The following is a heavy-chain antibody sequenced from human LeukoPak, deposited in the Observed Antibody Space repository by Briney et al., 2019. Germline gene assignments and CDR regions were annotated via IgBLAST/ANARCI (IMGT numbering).Heavy chain of an antibody. D-gene: IGHD6-13*01. CDR2: IYYSGST. Sequence: PSETLSLTCTVSGGSISSYYWSWIRQPPGKGLEWIGYIYYSGSTNYNPSLKSRVTISVDTSKNQFSLKLSSVTAADTAVYYCARATNVAAAAGTYDYWGQGTLVTVSS. CDR3: ARATNVAAAAGTYDY. CDR1: GGSISSYY. V-gene: IGHV4-59*12. J-gene: IGHJ4*02.